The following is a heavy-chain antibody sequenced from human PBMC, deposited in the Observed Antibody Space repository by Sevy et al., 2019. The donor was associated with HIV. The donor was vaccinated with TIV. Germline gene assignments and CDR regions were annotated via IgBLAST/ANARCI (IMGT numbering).Heavy chain of an antibody. D-gene: IGHD3-22*01. V-gene: IGHV3-48*01. J-gene: IGHJ3*02. CDR2: ISSSSSTI. CDR3: ARDYYYDSSGYYYGSAFDI. Sequence: GGSLRLSCAASGFTFSSYSMNWVRQAPGKGLEWVSYISSSSSTIYYADSVKGRFTISRDNAKNSLYLQMNSLRAEDTAVYYCARDYYYDSSGYYYGSAFDIWGQGTMVTVSS. CDR1: GFTFSSYS.